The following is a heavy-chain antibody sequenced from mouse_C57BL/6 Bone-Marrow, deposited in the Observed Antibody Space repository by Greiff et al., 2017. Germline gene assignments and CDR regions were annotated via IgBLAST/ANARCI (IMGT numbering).Heavy chain of an antibody. CDR1: GFNIKDDY. CDR3: TPITTVVADWYFDV. Sequence: EVKLLESGAELVRPGASVKLSCTASGFNIKDDYMHWVKQRPEQGLEWIGRIDPENGDTEYASKFQGKATITADTSSNTAYLQLSSLTSEDTAVYYCTPITTVVADWYFDVWGTGTTVTVSS. D-gene: IGHD1-1*01. V-gene: IGHV14-4*01. CDR2: IDPENGDT. J-gene: IGHJ1*03.